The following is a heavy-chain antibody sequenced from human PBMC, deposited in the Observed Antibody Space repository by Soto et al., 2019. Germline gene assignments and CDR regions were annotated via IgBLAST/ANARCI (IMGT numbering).Heavy chain of an antibody. CDR1: GFTFGSYE. CDR2: TSGSGSTI. Sequence: GGSLRLSCEASGFTFGSYEMNCVRQAPGKGLERFSHTSGSGSTIYYADFLKGRFTIYRDNAKNSLYLQMNSLRAEDTAVYYCVRGSRDYYDSSGFEYWGQGTLVTVSS. J-gene: IGHJ4*02. V-gene: IGHV3-48*03. CDR3: VRGSRDYYDSSGFEY. D-gene: IGHD3-22*01.